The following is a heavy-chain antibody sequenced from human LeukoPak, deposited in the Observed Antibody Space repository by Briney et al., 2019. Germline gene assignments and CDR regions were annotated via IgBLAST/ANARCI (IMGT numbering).Heavy chain of an antibody. CDR2: ISSSGGTI. J-gene: IGHJ4*02. CDR3: ARDTNWGLDY. V-gene: IGHV3-48*03. D-gene: IGHD7-27*01. Sequence: LSGGSLRLACAASGFTFNSYEMNWVRQAPGKGRGWVSYISSSGGTIYYAESVKGRFTISRDNAKNSLYLQMNSLRAEDTAVYYCARDTNWGLDYWDQGTLVTVSS. CDR1: GFTFNSYE.